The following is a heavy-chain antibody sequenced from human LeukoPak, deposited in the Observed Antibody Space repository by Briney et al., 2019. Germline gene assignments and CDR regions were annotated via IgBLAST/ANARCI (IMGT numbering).Heavy chain of an antibody. D-gene: IGHD3-10*01. CDR1: GGSFSGYY. V-gene: IGHV4-34*01. CDR2: INHSVST. J-gene: IGHJ4*02. Sequence: SETLSLTCALYGGSFSGYYWSWIRQPPGNGLEWIGEINHSVSTNYNPSLKSRVTISVDTSKNQFSLKLSSVTAADTAVYYCASLPLYYYGSGFFDYWGQGTLVTVSS. CDR3: ASLPLYYYGSGFFDY.